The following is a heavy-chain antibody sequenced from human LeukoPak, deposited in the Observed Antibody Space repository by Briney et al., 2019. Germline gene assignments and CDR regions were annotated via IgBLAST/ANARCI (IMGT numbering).Heavy chain of an antibody. Sequence: GRSLRLSCAASGFTFSSYGMHWVRQAPGKGLEWVAVISYDGSNKYYADSVKGRFTISRDNSKNTLYLRMNSLRAEDTAVYYCAKDLIVATIGYYYYYGMDVWGQGTTVTVSS. CDR1: GFTFSSYG. CDR2: ISYDGSNK. CDR3: AKDLIVATIGYYYYYGMDV. D-gene: IGHD5-12*01. V-gene: IGHV3-30*18. J-gene: IGHJ6*02.